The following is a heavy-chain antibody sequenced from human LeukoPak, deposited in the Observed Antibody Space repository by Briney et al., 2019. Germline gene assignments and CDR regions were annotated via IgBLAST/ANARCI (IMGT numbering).Heavy chain of an antibody. V-gene: IGHV3-30-3*01. J-gene: IGHJ6*03. Sequence: GGSLRLSCAASGFTFSSYAMHWVRQAPGKGLEWVAVISYDGSNKYYADSVKGRFTISRDNSKNTLYLQMNSLRAEDTAVYYCARELAAARPPSDYYYMDVWGKGTTVTVSS. CDR3: ARELAAARPPSDYYYMDV. CDR1: GFTFSSYA. CDR2: ISYDGSNK. D-gene: IGHD6-6*01.